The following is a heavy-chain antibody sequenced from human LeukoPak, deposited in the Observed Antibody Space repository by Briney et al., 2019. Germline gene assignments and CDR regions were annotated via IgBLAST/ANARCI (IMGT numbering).Heavy chain of an antibody. D-gene: IGHD6-6*01. V-gene: IGHV1-46*01. CDR2: INPSGGST. Sequence: GASVKVSCKASGYTFTSYYMHWVRQAPGQGLEWMGIINPSGGSTSYAQKFQGRVTMTRDMSTSTVYMELSSLRSEDTAVYYCARDSYSSSVIYYYYYMDVWDKGTTVTVSS. J-gene: IGHJ6*03. CDR3: ARDSYSSSVIYYYYYMDV. CDR1: GYTFTSYY.